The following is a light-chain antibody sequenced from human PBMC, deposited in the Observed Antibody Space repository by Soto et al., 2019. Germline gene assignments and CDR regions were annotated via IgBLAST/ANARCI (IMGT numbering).Light chain of an antibody. Sequence: DIVLTQSPGTLSLSPGERATLSCRASQIISSTYLAWYQQKPGQPPKLLIYWASTRESGVPDRFSGSGSGTDFTLTISSLQAEDVAVYYCQQYYSTPLTFGGGTKVEIK. CDR2: WAS. J-gene: IGKJ4*01. CDR1: QIISSTY. V-gene: IGKV4-1*01. CDR3: QQYYSTPLT.